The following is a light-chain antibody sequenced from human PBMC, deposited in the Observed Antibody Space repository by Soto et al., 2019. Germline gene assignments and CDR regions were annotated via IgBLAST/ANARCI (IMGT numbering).Light chain of an antibody. CDR2: GAS. CDR3: QQYNNWPRT. Sequence: EIVMTQSPATLSVSPGERATLSCRASQSLGGSLAWYQQKPGQAPRLLIYGASTRATGIPARFSGSGSGTEFTLTISSLQSEDFAVYYCQQYNNWPRTFGQGTKVDI. J-gene: IGKJ1*01. V-gene: IGKV3-15*01. CDR1: QSLGGS.